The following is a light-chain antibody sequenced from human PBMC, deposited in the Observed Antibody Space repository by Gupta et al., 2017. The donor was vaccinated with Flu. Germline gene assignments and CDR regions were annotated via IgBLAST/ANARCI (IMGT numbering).Light chain of an antibody. CDR3: QQAKSFPLT. CDR1: QVISGW. Sequence: DIQMTQSPSSVSASVGDRVTITCRASQVISGWVAWYQQKPGKAPNLLIYATSTLQSGVPARFSGSGSGTDFSLTISSLQPEDFAIYFCQQAKSFPLTFGGGTKVEIK. J-gene: IGKJ4*01. CDR2: ATS. V-gene: IGKV1-12*01.